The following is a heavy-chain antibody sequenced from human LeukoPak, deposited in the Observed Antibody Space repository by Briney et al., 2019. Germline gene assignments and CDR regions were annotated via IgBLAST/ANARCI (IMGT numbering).Heavy chain of an antibody. CDR1: GFIFSSHW. Sequence: PGGSLRLSCVASGFIFSSHWMNWVRQAPGKGPEWVANIKYDGSEQYYVDSVKGRFSISRDNTKNLLYLQMNSLRVEDTAVYYCARDYGWSFANWGQGTLVTVSS. J-gene: IGHJ4*02. CDR2: IKYDGSEQ. V-gene: IGHV3-7*03. D-gene: IGHD3-10*01. CDR3: ARDYGWSFAN.